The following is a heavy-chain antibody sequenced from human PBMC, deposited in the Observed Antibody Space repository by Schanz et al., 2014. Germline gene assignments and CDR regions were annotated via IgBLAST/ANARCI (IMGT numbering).Heavy chain of an antibody. CDR3: AKSYDTSGYSGFDY. Sequence: EVQLVESGGGLVKPGGSLRLSCAASGFTFSSYGMNWVRQAPGKGLEWVSYISSSSSTIYYADSVKGRFTISRDNAKNSLYLQMNSLRDEDTAVYFCAKSYDTSGYSGFDYWGQGTLVTVSS. CDR1: GFTFSSYG. CDR2: ISSSSSTI. V-gene: IGHV3-48*02. J-gene: IGHJ4*02. D-gene: IGHD3-22*01.